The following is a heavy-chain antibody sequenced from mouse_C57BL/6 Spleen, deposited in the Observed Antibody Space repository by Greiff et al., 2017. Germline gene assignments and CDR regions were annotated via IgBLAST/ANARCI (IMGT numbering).Heavy chain of an antibody. CDR2: IAPSDSYT. CDR1: GYTFTSYW. D-gene: IGHD2-1*01. Sequence: QVQLQQPGAELVMPGASVKLSCKASGYTFTSYWMHWVKQRPGQGLEWIGEIAPSDSYTNYNQKFKGKSTLTVDKSSSTAYMQLSSLTSEASAVYYCARGYGNYGGCDYWGQGTTLTVSS. CDR3: ARGYGNYGGCDY. V-gene: IGHV1-69*01. J-gene: IGHJ2*01.